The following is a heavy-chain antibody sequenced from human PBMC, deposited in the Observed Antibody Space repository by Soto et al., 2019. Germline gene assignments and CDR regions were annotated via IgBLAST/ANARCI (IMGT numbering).Heavy chain of an antibody. V-gene: IGHV4-30-4*01. CDR2: IYYSGST. CDR1: GGSISSGDYY. Sequence: QVQLQESGPGLVKPSQTLSLTCTVSGGSISSGDYYWSWIRQPPGKGLVWIGYIYYSGSTYYNPSLKSRVTISVDTSKNQFSLKLSSATAADTAVYYCARVSYSSGWYDAFDIWGQGTMVTVSS. J-gene: IGHJ3*02. CDR3: ARVSYSSGWYDAFDI. D-gene: IGHD6-19*01.